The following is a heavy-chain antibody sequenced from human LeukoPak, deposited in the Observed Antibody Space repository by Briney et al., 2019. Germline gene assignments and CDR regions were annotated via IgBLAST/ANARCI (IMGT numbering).Heavy chain of an antibody. D-gene: IGHD3-22*01. CDR1: GYTFTSYA. J-gene: IGHJ3*02. CDR3: AVDDYDSSGYYYGGGAFDI. Sequence: ASVKVSCKASGYTFTSYAMHWVSQAPGQRLEWMGWINAGNGNTKYSQKFQGRVTITRDTSASTAYMELSSLRSEDTAVYYCAVDDYDSSGYYYGGGAFDIWGQGTMVTVSS. CDR2: INAGNGNT. V-gene: IGHV1-3*01.